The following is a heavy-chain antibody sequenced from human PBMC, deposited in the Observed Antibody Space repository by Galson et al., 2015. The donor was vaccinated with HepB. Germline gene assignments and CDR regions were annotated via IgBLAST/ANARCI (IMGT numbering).Heavy chain of an antibody. CDR3: ARGDYSSSWRFGMDV. J-gene: IGHJ6*02. D-gene: IGHD6-13*01. Sequence: SVKVSCKAFGYTFTSYDINWVRQATGQGLEWMGWMSPHSTNTGYAQKFQGRVTMTRNTSISTAYMELSSLSSEDTAVYYCARGDYSSSWRFGMDVWGQGTTVIVSS. CDR2: MSPHSTNT. CDR1: GYTFTSYD. V-gene: IGHV1-8*01.